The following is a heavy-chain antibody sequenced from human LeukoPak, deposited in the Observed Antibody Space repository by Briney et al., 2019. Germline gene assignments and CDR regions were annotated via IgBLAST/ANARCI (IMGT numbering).Heavy chain of an antibody. CDR3: ASDGIAVAGTEYFQH. J-gene: IGHJ1*01. CDR2: IWYDGSNK. Sequence: QPGRSLRLSCAASGFTFSSYAMHWVRQAPGKGLEWVAVIWYDGSNKYYADSVKGRFTISRDNSKNTLYLQMNSLRAEDTAVYYCASDGIAVAGTEYFQHWGQGTLVTVSS. CDR1: GFTFSSYA. V-gene: IGHV3-33*08. D-gene: IGHD6-19*01.